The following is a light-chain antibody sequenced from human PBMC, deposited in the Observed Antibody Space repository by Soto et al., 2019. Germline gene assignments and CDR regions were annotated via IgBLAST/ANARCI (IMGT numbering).Light chain of an antibody. Sequence: VMTPSPATLSVYTGERATLSCGASQSVTNNLAWYQQKPGQAPRLLIFGASTRATGIPDRFSGSGSGTDFTLTISRLEPEDFAVYYCQQHETLITFGQGTLLEI. CDR2: GAS. CDR1: QSVTNN. V-gene: IGKV3-15*01. J-gene: IGKJ5*01. CDR3: QQHETLIT.